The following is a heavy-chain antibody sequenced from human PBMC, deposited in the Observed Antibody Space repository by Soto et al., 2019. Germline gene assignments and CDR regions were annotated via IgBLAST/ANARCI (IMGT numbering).Heavy chain of an antibody. CDR3: TRGLLWFGEAYDY. V-gene: IGHV3-73*02. Sequence: EVQLVESGGGLVQPGGSLKLSCAASGFTFSGSAMHWVRQASGKGLEWVGRIRSTANSYATAYAASVKGRFTISRDDSKSTAYLQMNILKTEDTAVYYGTRGLLWFGEAYDYWGQGTLVTVSS. D-gene: IGHD3-10*01. J-gene: IGHJ4*02. CDR2: IRSTANSYAT. CDR1: GFTFSGSA.